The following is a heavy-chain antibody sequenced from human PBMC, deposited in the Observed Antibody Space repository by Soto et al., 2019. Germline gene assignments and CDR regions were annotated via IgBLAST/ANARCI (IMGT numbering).Heavy chain of an antibody. V-gene: IGHV3-23*01. CDR1: GFTFSSYA. CDR3: AKLRWGSDNWFDP. J-gene: IGHJ5*02. Sequence: EVQLLESGGGLVQPGGSLRLSCAASGFTFSSYAMSWVRQTPGKGLEWVSAISGSGDSTYYADSVKGRFTISRDNSKNTLYLQMNGLRAADTDVYYCAKLRWGSDNWFDPWGQGTLVTVSS. CDR2: ISGSGDST. D-gene: IGHD3-10*01.